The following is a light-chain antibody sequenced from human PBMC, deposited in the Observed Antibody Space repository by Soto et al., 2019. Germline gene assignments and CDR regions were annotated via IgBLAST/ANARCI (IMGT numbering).Light chain of an antibody. CDR1: SSAVGSYNL. Sequence: QAVVTHPASVSGSPGQSITISCTGTSSAVGSYNLVSWYQQHPGKAPKLMIYEGRKRPSGVSNRFSGSKSGNTASLTISGLQAEDEADYYCCSYAGSSTFVVFGGGTKLTVL. CDR2: EGR. J-gene: IGLJ2*01. V-gene: IGLV2-23*03. CDR3: CSYAGSSTFVV.